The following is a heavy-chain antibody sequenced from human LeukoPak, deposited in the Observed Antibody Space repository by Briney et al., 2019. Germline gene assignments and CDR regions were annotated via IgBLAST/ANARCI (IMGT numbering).Heavy chain of an antibody. J-gene: IGHJ4*02. CDR2: MKEDGGEI. Sequence: GRSLRLSCAASGFPFSNYWMSWVRQAPGKGLEWVANMKEDGGEINYVDSVKGRFTNSRDNAKNSLFLQMNSLRVDATAVYYCARERGYSTFDYWGQGTLVTVSS. CDR1: GFPFSNYW. D-gene: IGHD4-23*01. CDR3: ARERGYSTFDY. V-gene: IGHV3-7*01.